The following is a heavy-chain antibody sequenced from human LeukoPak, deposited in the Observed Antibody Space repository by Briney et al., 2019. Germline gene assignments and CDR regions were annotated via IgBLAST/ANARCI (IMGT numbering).Heavy chain of an antibody. V-gene: IGHV4-59*12. CDR1: GGSISSYY. D-gene: IGHD2-15*01. J-gene: IGHJ4*02. CDR3: ARVRSAHFDY. CDR2: IYYSGST. Sequence: SETLSLTCTVSGGSISSYYWSWIRQPPGKGLEWIGYIYYSGSTNYNPSLKSRVTISVDTSKNRFSLKLSSVTAADTAVYYCARVRSAHFDYWGQGTLVTVSS.